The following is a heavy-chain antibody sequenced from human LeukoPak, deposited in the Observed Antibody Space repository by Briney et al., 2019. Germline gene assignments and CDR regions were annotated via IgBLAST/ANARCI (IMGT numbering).Heavy chain of an antibody. D-gene: IGHD3-22*01. CDR1: GFTFSNAW. J-gene: IGHJ4*02. V-gene: IGHV3-15*01. Sequence: GGSLRLSCAASGFTFSNAWMSWVRQAPGKGLEWVGRIKSKTDGGTTDYAAPVKGRFTISRDDSKNTLYLQMNSLKTEDTAVYYCTTADYYDSRDYFDYWGQGTLVTVSS. CDR3: TTADYYDSRDYFDY. CDR2: IKSKTDGGTT.